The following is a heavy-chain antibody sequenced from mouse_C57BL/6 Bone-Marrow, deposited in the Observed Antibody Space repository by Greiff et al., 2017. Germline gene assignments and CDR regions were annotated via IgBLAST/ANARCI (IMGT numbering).Heavy chain of an antibody. J-gene: IGHJ2*01. CDR2: ISSGSSTI. D-gene: IGHD1-1*01. CDR3: ARALSYGFDY. Sequence: EVKLVESGGGLVKPGGSLKLSCAASGFTFSDYGMHWVRQAPEKGLEWVAYISSGSSTIYYADTVKGRFTISRDNAKNTLFQQMTSLRSEDTAMYYCARALSYGFDYWGQGTTLTVSS. V-gene: IGHV5-17*01. CDR1: GFTFSDYG.